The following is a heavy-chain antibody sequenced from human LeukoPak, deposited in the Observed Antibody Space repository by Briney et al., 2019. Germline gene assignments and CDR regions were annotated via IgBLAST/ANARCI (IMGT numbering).Heavy chain of an antibody. D-gene: IGHD2-15*01. J-gene: IGHJ4*02. Sequence: PSETLSLTCAVSGYSISSGYYWGLIRQPPGEGLEWIGSIYHSGSTYYNPYFKSRVTISVDPSKNQFSLKLSSVTAADTAVYYCARRGGNIDYWGQGTLVTVSS. V-gene: IGHV4-38-2*01. CDR2: IYHSGST. CDR3: ARRGGNIDY. CDR1: GYSISSGYY.